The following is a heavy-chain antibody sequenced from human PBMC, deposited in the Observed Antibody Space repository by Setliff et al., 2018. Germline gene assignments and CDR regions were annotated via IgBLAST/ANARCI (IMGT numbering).Heavy chain of an antibody. CDR1: GGSVNSGYDN. CDR3: ARGGTFRYFDF. J-gene: IGHJ4*02. V-gene: IGHV4-61*10. D-gene: IGHD5-12*01. CDR2: VYYSGTA. Sequence: SETLSLTCTVSGGSVNSGYDNWNWLRQPAGKGLEWIGYVYYSGTAYYNPSLKSRVTVTVDTSKNQFSLRLNSVTAADTAVYYCARGGTFRYFDFWGQGTLVTVSS.